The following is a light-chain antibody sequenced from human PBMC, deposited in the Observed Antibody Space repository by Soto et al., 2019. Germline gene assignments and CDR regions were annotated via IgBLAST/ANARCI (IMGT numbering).Light chain of an antibody. CDR2: HAS. J-gene: IGKJ1*01. CDR1: QGVSRD. Sequence: EIKMTQSPDTLSVSPGERVALSCRASQGVSRDLAWYQQKPGQAPRLLIYHASTRATGIPARFSGTGSGTEFTLTISSVQSEDFALYYCQQYNDWPRTFVQGSKVEIK. V-gene: IGKV3-15*01. CDR3: QQYNDWPRT.